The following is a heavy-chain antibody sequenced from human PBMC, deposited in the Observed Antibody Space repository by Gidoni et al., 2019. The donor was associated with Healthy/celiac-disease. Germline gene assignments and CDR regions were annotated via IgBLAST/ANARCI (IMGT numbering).Heavy chain of an antibody. CDR2: ISYDGSNK. J-gene: IGHJ6*03. CDR3: ARDYDFWSGYNYYYMDV. V-gene: IGHV3-30*03. Sequence: QVQLVESGGGVVQPGRSLRLSCAASGFTFSSYGMHWVRQAPGKGLEWVAVISYDGSNKYYADSVKGRFTSSRDNSKNTLYLQMNSLRAEDTAVYYCARDYDFWSGYNYYYMDVWGKGTTVTVSS. CDR1: GFTFSSYG. D-gene: IGHD3-3*01.